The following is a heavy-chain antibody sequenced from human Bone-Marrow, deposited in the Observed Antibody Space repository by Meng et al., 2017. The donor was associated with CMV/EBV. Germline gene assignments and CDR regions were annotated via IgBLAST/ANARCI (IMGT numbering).Heavy chain of an antibody. Sequence: ESLKISCAAPGFTFSNYVMCWVRQAPGKGLEWVSSISSSSYIYYADSVKGRFTISRDNAKNSLYLQMNSLRAEDTAVYYCARAYPSEQQPQVSPVPCRTWGQGTRVTGSS. CDR2: ISSSSYI. V-gene: IGHV3-21*01. CDR1: GFTFSNYV. J-gene: IGHJ3*01. CDR3: ARAYPSEQQPQVSPVPCRT. D-gene: IGHD6-13*01.